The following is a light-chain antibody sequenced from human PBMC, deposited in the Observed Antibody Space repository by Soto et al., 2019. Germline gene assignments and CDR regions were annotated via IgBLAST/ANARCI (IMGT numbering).Light chain of an antibody. J-gene: IGKJ2*01. CDR2: DAS. CDR3: QQYVNLPPNT. Sequence: ETVLTQSPATLSLSPGDRATLSCGASQSISNNYLAWYQQKPGLAPRLLIYDASTRATGTPDRFSGSGSGTDFTLTISRLEPEDFAMYYCQQYVNLPPNTFGQGTKLEIK. CDR1: QSISNNY. V-gene: IGKV3D-20*01.